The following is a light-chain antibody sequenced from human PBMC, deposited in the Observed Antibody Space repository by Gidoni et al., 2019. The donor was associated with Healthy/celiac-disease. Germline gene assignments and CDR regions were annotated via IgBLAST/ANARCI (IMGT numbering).Light chain of an antibody. Sequence: PPSRTASVGDGDTITCRASQSIRSYLNWYQQKPGKAPKLLTDAASSLKRGVPSRFSGSGSGTDFTLTISSLQPEDFATYYGQQSYSTPRTFGQGTKVEIK. CDR1: QSIRSY. CDR3: QQSYSTPRT. V-gene: IGKV1-39*01. J-gene: IGKJ1*01. CDR2: AAS.